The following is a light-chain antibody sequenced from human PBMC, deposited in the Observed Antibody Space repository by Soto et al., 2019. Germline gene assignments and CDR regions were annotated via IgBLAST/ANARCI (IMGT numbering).Light chain of an antibody. CDR1: QSVTVN. CDR2: AAS. J-gene: IGKJ1*01. Sequence: EILLTQSPSTLSLSPGEGVTLTCRASQSVTVNSLAWYQQKPGQAPRLLIYAASTRAPDVHARFSGSGSATEFTLTINNLQSRDSAVYYCQQYNEWPETFGPGTKVDIK. CDR3: QQYNEWPET. V-gene: IGKV3-15*01.